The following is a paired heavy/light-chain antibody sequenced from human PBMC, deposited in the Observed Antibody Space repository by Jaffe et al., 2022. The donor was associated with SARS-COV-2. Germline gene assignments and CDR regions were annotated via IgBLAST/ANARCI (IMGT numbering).Light chain of an antibody. V-gene: IGKV2-30*01. Sequence: DVVMTQSPLSLPVTLGQPASISCRSSQSLVYSDGNTYLNWFQQRPGQSPRRLIYKVSNRDSGVPDRFSGSGSGTDFTLKISRVEAEDVGVYYCMQATHWPYTFGQGTKLEIK. CDR3: MQATHWPYT. CDR1: QSLVYSDGNTY. J-gene: IGKJ2*01. CDR2: KVS.
Heavy chain of an antibody. Sequence: QVQLQESGPGLVKPSETLSLTCTVSGGSVSSSSDYWSWIRQPPGKRLEWIGYIYYSGSANYNPSLRSRVTISLDTSKNQFSLKLSSVTAADTAVYYCVRDLRSQFQRSNSGGSSIWGQGTLVTVSS. D-gene: IGHD4-17*01. CDR3: VRDLRSQFQRSNSGGSSI. J-gene: IGHJ4*02. CDR2: IYYSGSA. V-gene: IGHV4-61*01. CDR1: GGSVSSSSDY.